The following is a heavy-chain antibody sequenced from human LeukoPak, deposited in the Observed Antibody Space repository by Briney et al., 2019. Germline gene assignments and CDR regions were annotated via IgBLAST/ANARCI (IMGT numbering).Heavy chain of an antibody. D-gene: IGHD1-1*01. J-gene: IGHJ4*02. CDR2: IYHSGSP. CDR3: ARVNINNWHSCDY. Sequence: SETLSLTCAVSGGSISSNNWWGWVRQPPGKGLEWIGEIYHSGSPNYNPSLKSRVTISVDKSRNHFSLNLSSVIAADTAVYYCARVNINNWHSCDYWGQGTLVTVSS. CDR1: GGSISSNNW. V-gene: IGHV4-4*02.